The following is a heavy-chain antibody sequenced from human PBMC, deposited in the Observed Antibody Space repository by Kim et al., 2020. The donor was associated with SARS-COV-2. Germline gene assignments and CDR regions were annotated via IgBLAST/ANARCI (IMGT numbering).Heavy chain of an antibody. CDR1: GYTLTELS. V-gene: IGHV1-24*01. Sequence: ASVKVSCKVSGYTLTELSMHWVRQAPGKGLEWMGGFDPEDGETIYAQKFQGRVTMTEDTSTDTAYMELSSLRSEDTAVYYCATSSGVVVAATANWFDPWGQGTLVTVSS. CDR3: ATSSGVVVAATANWFDP. J-gene: IGHJ5*02. CDR2: FDPEDGET. D-gene: IGHD2-15*01.